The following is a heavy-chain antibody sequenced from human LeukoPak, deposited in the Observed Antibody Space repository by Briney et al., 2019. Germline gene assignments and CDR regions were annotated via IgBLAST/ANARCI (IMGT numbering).Heavy chain of an antibody. D-gene: IGHD2-2*01. CDR3: ARQYDSFFYYYLDL. CDR1: GYPINSAYY. Sequence: SETLSLTCAVSGYPINSAYYWVWVRQPPGKGLEWIGSLYHPDSTYYNPSLESRVTMSVDTSRNQFSLKLSFVTAADTAVYYCARQYDSFFYYYLDLWGTGTTVTVSS. J-gene: IGHJ6*03. CDR2: LYHPDST. V-gene: IGHV4-38-2*01.